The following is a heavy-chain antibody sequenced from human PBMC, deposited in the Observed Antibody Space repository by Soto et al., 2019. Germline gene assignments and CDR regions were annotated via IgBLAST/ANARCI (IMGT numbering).Heavy chain of an antibody. Sequence: PSETLSLTCPVSGGSINTFYCICFRHPSVNGLEWIGRIFSSGSTSFNPSLESRVAMSVDTSKNHFSLNLSSVTAADMAVYYCAREGSYSAYNFAHGIQLWSFDFWGQGALVTVSS. V-gene: IGHV4-4*07. CDR3: AREGSYSAYNFAHGIQLWSFDF. CDR1: GGSINTFY. D-gene: IGHD5-12*01. J-gene: IGHJ4*02. CDR2: IFSSGST.